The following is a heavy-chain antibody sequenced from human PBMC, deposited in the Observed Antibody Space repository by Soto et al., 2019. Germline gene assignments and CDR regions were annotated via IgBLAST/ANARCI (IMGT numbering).Heavy chain of an antibody. D-gene: IGHD3-22*01. CDR1: GFTFSSYA. V-gene: IGHV3-23*01. J-gene: IGHJ4*02. CDR2: ISGSGGST. Sequence: GSLRLSCAACGFTFSSYAMSWVRQAPWKGLEWVSAISGSGGSTYYADSVKGRFTISRDNSKNTLYLQMNSLRAEDTAVYYCAKGYYYDSSGYRSPYYFDYWGQGTLVTVSS. CDR3: AKGYYYDSSGYRSPYYFDY.